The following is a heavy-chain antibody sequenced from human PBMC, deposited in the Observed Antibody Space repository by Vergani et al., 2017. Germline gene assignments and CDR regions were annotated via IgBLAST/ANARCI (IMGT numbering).Heavy chain of an antibody. CDR2: IKQDGSEK. Sequence: EVQLVESGGGLVQPGGSLRLSCAASGLTFSSYWMSWVRQAPGKGLEWVANIKQDGSEKYYVDSVKGRFTISRDNAKNSLYLQMNSLRAEDTAVYYCAREGYCSSTSCYGYKHWKYYYYGMDVWGQGTTVTVSS. J-gene: IGHJ6*02. CDR1: GLTFSSYW. D-gene: IGHD2-2*01. V-gene: IGHV3-7*01. CDR3: AREGYCSSTSCYGYKHWKYYYYGMDV.